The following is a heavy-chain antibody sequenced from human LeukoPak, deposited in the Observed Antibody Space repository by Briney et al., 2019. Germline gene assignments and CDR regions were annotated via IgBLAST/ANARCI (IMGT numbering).Heavy chain of an antibody. CDR2: IYPADSDT. J-gene: IGHJ6*02. V-gene: IGHV5-51*01. CDR1: GYTFRYYW. D-gene: IGHD3-10*01. Sequence: GESLKISCTGSGYTFRYYWIGWVRQMPGKGLEWMGIIYPADSDTKYSPSFQGQVTISADKSISTAYLQWSSLKASDTAIYYCARWMFYYGSGVFHYHGMDVWGQGTTVTVSS. CDR3: ARWMFYYGSGVFHYHGMDV.